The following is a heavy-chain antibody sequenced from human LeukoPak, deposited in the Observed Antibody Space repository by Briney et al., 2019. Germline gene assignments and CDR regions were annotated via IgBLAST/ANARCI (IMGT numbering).Heavy chain of an antibody. CDR2: IWYDGSNK. D-gene: IGHD4-17*01. V-gene: IGHV3-33*01. J-gene: IGHJ6*02. CDR3: ARVRTVTPYYGMDV. Sequence: PGKSLRLSCTASGFTFSDYGMHWVRQPPGKGLEWVAIIWYDGSNKKYEDSVKGRFTISRDNSKNTLYLQMNSLRAEDTAVYYCARVRTVTPYYGMDVWGQGTTVTVSS. CDR1: GFTFSDYG.